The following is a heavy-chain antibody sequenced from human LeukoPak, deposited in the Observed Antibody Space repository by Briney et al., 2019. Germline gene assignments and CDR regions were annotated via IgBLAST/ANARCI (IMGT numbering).Heavy chain of an antibody. D-gene: IGHD2-2*01. J-gene: IGHJ4*02. CDR3: AKEGLGYCSSTSCLIDY. Sequence: SGGSLRLSCAASGFTFSSYAMSWVRQAPGKGPEWVSAISGSGGSTYYADSVKGRFTISRDNSKNTLYLQMNSLRAEDTAVYYCAKEGLGYCSSTSCLIDYWGQGTLVTVSS. V-gene: IGHV3-23*01. CDR2: ISGSGGST. CDR1: GFTFSSYA.